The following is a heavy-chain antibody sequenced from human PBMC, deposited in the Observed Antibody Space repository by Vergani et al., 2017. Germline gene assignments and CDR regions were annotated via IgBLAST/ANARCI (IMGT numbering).Heavy chain of an antibody. CDR3: ASGKYYSDSTSHFRGRYFDV. CDR1: GDSIISRSYY. J-gene: IGHJ2*01. CDR2: IYNSGNG. Sequence: QMQLQESGPGLVKASETLSLTCTVPGDSIISRSYYWGWIRQPPGKGLEWIGSIYNSGNGDSSSSLKSRVTISADTSKNQFSLRLTSVTAADTAVYYCASGKYYSDSTSHFRGRYFDVWGRGTLVT. D-gene: IGHD3-16*01. V-gene: IGHV4-39*01.